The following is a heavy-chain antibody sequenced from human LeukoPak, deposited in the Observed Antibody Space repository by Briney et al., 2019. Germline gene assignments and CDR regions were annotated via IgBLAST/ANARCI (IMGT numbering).Heavy chain of an antibody. CDR3: ARGEGATIFDY. Sequence: GRSLRLSCAASGFTFSSYGMHWVRQAPGKGLEWVAVIWYDGSNKYYADSVKGRFTISRDNSKNTLYLQMNSLRADDTAVYYCARGEGATIFDYWGQGTLVTVSS. CDR2: IWYDGSNK. D-gene: IGHD5-24*01. J-gene: IGHJ4*02. V-gene: IGHV3-33*01. CDR1: GFTFSSYG.